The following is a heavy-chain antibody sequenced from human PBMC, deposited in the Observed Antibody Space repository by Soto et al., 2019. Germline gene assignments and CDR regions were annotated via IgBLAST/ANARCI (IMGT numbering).Heavy chain of an antibody. J-gene: IGHJ3*02. D-gene: IGHD3-3*01. CDR1: GFTFNDYA. CDR2: ISGSLGSA. V-gene: IGHV3-23*01. Sequence: EMQLLESGGDLGQPGGSLRLSSAVSGFTFNDYAMSWVRQAPGKGLEWVSTISGSLGSAYYAASVEGRFTISGDNSNNTLYLQMNSLRVEDTATYYCAKDSRLPGFGLLIHAFDIWGHGTMVTVSS. CDR3: AKDSRLPGFGLLIHAFDI.